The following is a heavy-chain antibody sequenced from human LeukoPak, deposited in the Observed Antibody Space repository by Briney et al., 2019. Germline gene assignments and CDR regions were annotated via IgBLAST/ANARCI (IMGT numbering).Heavy chain of an antibody. D-gene: IGHD6-19*01. V-gene: IGHV1-18*01. Sequence: ASVKVSCKASGYTFNSYDISWVRQAPGQGLEWMAWISTYNGNTNYALKVQGRATMTTDTSTSTAYMELRSLRSDDTAVYYCARVLIAVAAFDYWGQGTLITVSS. CDR2: ISTYNGNT. J-gene: IGHJ4*02. CDR3: ARVLIAVAAFDY. CDR1: GYTFNSYD.